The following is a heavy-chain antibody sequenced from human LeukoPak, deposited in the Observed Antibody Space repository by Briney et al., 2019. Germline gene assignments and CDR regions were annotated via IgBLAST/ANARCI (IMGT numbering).Heavy chain of an antibody. J-gene: IGHJ4*02. CDR2: INHSGST. CDR1: GGSFSGYY. V-gene: IGHV4-34*01. Sequence: SETLSLTCAVYGGSFSGYYRSWIRQPPGKGLEWIGEINHSGSTNYNPSLKSRVTISVDTSKNQFSLKLSSVTAADTAVYYCARGGERDYYDSSGYPTLFDYWGQGTLVTVSS. CDR3: ARGGERDYYDSSGYPTLFDY. D-gene: IGHD3-22*01.